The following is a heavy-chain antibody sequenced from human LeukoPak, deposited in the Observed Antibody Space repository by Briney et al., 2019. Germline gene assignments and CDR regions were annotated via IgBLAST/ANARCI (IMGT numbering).Heavy chain of an antibody. CDR2: INPNSGGT. D-gene: IGHD2-15*01. V-gene: IGHV1-2*02. J-gene: IGHJ4*02. CDR3: ARPLRRGGYDY. Sequence: ASVKVSCKVSGYTFTGYYMHWVRQAPGQGLEWMGWINPNSGGTNYAQKFQGRVIMNRDTSISTAYMELSRLRSDDTAVYYCARPLRRGGYDYWGQGTLVTVSS. CDR1: GYTFTGYY.